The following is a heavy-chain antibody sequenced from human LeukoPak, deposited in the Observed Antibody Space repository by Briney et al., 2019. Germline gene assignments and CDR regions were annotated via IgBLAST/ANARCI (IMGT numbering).Heavy chain of an antibody. J-gene: IGHJ4*02. CDR2: IYYRGTT. V-gene: IGHV4-38-2*02. CDR3: AREDEYDAWNEESSRDF. D-gene: IGHD3-3*01. Sequence: PSETLSLTSAVSGYSISSGYHWGWVRQPPEKGLEWIASIYYRGTTYYKASLKSRLTVSRDTSKNEFSLKVRSVTVADTAVYYCAREDEYDAWNEESSRDFWGQGILVTVSS. CDR1: GYSISSGYH.